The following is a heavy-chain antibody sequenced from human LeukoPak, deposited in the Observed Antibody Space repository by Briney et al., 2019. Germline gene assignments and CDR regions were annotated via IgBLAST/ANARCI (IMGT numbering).Heavy chain of an antibody. CDR2: ILSDGSKT. V-gene: IGHV3-33*08. J-gene: IGHJ6*02. CDR3: ARGSYGMDV. CDR1: GFTFSSDA. Sequence: GGSLRLSCAASGFTFSSDAMHWVRQAPGKGLEWVAIILSDGSKTYYPDSVRGRFTISRDNSKNTLHLQMNGLRAEDTAVYYCARGSYGMDVWGQGTTVTVSS.